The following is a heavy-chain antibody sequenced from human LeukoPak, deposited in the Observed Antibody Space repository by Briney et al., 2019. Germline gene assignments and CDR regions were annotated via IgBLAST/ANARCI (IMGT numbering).Heavy chain of an antibody. CDR3: ARDRYTGYGTFDF. V-gene: IGHV1-2*02. J-gene: IGHJ4*02. CDR1: GYTFTIHY. D-gene: IGHD5-12*01. Sequence: ASVKVSCKASGYTFTIHYIYWGRQAPGQGLEWMGWINPNSGDTNFAQKFQGRVTMARDTSISTAYMELSRLRSDDTAVYYCARDRYTGYGTFDFWGQGTLVTVSS. CDR2: INPNSGDT.